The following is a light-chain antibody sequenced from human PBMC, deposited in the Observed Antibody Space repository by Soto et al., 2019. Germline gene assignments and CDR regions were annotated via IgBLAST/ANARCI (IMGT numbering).Light chain of an antibody. CDR2: DIS. V-gene: IGLV2-14*01. Sequence: QSALTQPASLSGSPGQSITISCTGTSSDVGCYNYVSWYQQHPGKAPKLMIYDISNRPSGVSNRFSGSKSGNTASLTISGLQAEDEADYYCSSFRSSSTLYVFGTGTKVTVL. CDR3: SSFRSSSTLYV. CDR1: SSDVGCYNY. J-gene: IGLJ1*01.